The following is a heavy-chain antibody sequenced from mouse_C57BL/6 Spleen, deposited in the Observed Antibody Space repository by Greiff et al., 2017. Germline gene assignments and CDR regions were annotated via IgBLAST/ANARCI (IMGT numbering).Heavy chain of an antibody. CDR2: INPNYGTT. J-gene: IGHJ3*01. Sequence: QQCNGKSLEWIGVINPNYGTTSYNQKFKGKATLTVDQSSSTAYMQLNSLTSEDSAVYYCARVATWFAYWGQGTLVTVSA. CDR3: ARVATWFAY. V-gene: IGHV1-39*01.